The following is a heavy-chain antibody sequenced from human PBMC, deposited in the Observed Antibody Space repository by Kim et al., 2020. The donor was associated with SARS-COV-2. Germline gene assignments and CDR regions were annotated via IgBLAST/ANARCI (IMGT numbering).Heavy chain of an antibody. CDR3: ARGLPAAINDY. CDR2: ISSSSSYI. D-gene: IGHD2-2*01. Sequence: GGSLRLSCAASGFTFSSYSMNWVRQAPGKGLEWVSSISSSSSYIYYADSVKGRFTISRDNAKNSLYLQMNSLRAEDTAVYYCARGLPAAINDYWGQGTLVTVSS. V-gene: IGHV3-21*01. J-gene: IGHJ4*02. CDR1: GFTFSSYS.